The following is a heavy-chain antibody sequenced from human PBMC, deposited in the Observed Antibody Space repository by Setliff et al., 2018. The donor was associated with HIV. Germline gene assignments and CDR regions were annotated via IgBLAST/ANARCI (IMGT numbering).Heavy chain of an antibody. Sequence: ASVKVSCKAYAGTFNNYAISWVRQAPGQGLEWMGWINTNTGNPTYAQGFTGRFVFSLDTSVSTAYLQISSLKAEDTAVYYCARDSPTGAFDIWGQGTMVTVSS. CDR1: AGTFNNYA. CDR3: ARDSPTGAFDI. V-gene: IGHV7-4-1*02. D-gene: IGHD4-17*01. CDR2: INTNTGNP. J-gene: IGHJ3*02.